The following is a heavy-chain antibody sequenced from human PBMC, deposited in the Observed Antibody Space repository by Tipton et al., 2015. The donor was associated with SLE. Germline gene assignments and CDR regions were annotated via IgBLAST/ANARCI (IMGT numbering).Heavy chain of an antibody. D-gene: IGHD2-21*02. V-gene: IGHV3-48*03. CDR1: GFTFSSYE. CDR2: ISSSGSTI. Sequence: SLRLSCAASGFTFSSYEMNWVRQAPGKGLEWVSYISSSGSTIYYADSVKGRFTISRDNAKNSLYLQMNSLRAEDTAVYYCARSGGDCGGDCYPPFDYWGQGTLVTVSS. CDR3: ARSGGDCGGDCYPPFDY. J-gene: IGHJ4*02.